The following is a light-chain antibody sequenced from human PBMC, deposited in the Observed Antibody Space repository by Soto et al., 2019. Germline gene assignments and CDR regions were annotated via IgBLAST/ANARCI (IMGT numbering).Light chain of an antibody. CDR1: SSDISAYNY. CDR3: TSYTRSSSTYWV. J-gene: IGLJ3*02. CDR2: EVS. Sequence: QSALTQPASVSGSPGQSITISCTGTSSDISAYNYVSWYQQYPGKAPKLMIYEVSNRPSGVSNRFSGSKSGNTASLTISGLQAEDEADYHCTSYTRSSSTYWVFGAGTKLTVL. V-gene: IGLV2-14*01.